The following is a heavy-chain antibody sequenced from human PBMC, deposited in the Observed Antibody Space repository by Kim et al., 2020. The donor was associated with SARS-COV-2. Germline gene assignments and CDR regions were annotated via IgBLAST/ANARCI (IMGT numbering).Heavy chain of an antibody. CDR3: ATESTSGSYYDAFDI. Sequence: QKSQGRATMTEDTSTDTAYMELSSLRAEDTAVYYCATESTSGSYYDAFDIWGQGTMVTVSS. J-gene: IGHJ3*02. V-gene: IGHV1-24*01. D-gene: IGHD1-26*01.